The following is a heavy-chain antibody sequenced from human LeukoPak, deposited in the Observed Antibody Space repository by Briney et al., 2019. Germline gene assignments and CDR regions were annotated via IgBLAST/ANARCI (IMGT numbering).Heavy chain of an antibody. J-gene: IGHJ5*02. CDR2: IDPNSGVR. D-gene: IGHD2-15*01. V-gene: IGHV1-2*02. CDR3: ARGGCRGGSCYSSWFDP. Sequence: ASVKVSCKASGYTFYDYYIHWVRRAPGQGLEWMGWIDPNSGVRNYAQKFQGRVTMTRDTSTSTAYMDLSSLTFDDTAVYYCARGGCRGGSCYSSWFDPWGQGTLVTVSS. CDR1: GYTFYDYY.